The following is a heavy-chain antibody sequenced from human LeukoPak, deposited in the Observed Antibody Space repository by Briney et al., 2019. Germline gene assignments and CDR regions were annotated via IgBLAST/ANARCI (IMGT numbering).Heavy chain of an antibody. Sequence: GGSLRLSCAASGFTFSSYNMNWVRQAPGKGLEWVSYISSSSSPIYYADSVKGRFTISRDNAKNSLYLQMNSLRAEDTAVYYCARHGSGLWYFDLWGRGTLVTVSS. D-gene: IGHD3-10*01. CDR3: ARHGSGLWYFDL. CDR1: GFTFSSYN. CDR2: ISSSSSPI. V-gene: IGHV3-48*04. J-gene: IGHJ2*01.